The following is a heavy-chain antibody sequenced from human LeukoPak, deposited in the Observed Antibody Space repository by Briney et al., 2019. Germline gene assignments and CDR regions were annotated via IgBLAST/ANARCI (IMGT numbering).Heavy chain of an antibody. V-gene: IGHV3-49*04. CDR3: TRDWVVTAFEALDY. D-gene: IGHD2-21*02. CDR2: IRSKAYGGTT. Sequence: PGGSLRLSCAASGFTFSSYGMHWVRQAPGKGLEWVGFIRSKAYGGTTEYAASVKGRFTISRDDSKSIAYLQMNSLKTEDTAVYYCTRDWVVTAFEALDYWGQGTLVTVSS. J-gene: IGHJ4*02. CDR1: GFTFSSYG.